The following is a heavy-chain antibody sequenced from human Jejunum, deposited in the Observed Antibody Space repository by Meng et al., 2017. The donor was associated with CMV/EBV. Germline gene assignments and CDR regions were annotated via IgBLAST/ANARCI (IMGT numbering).Heavy chain of an antibody. CDR3: ARGDQGKQLVLYY. CDR1: GGSISSSTW. V-gene: IGHV4-4*02. Sequence: VSGGSISSSTWCSWVRQPPGKGLEWIGEINHSETADYNPSLKSRVSISIDTSKNQFSLKLTSVTAADTAVYYCARGDQGKQLVLYYWGQGTLVTVSS. D-gene: IGHD2/OR15-2a*01. J-gene: IGHJ4*02. CDR2: INHSETA.